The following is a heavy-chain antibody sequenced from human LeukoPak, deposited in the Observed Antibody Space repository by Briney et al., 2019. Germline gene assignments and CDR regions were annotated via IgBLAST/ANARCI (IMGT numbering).Heavy chain of an antibody. D-gene: IGHD3-3*01. J-gene: IGHJ6*03. Sequence: GGSLRLSCAAPGFSFSNHYIYWVRQTPRKGLGWGCRTINKSESYKTEYAASVQGRFTISRDDSKKSLFLHMNSLKTEDTAVYYCARESSIFEVVTRSYMDVWGKGTTVTVSS. V-gene: IGHV3-72*01. CDR2: TINKSESYKT. CDR3: ARESSIFEVVTRSYMDV. CDR1: GFSFSNHY.